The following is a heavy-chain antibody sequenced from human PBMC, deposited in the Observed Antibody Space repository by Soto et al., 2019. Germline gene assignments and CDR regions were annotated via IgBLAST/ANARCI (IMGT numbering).Heavy chain of an antibody. CDR3: ARGDCSGGSCYSDY. Sequence: EVQLVESGGGLVQPGGSLRLSCAASGFTFSSYSMNWVRQAPGKGLEWVSYISSSSSTIYYADSVKGRFTISRDNAKNSLYLQMNSLRAEDTAVYYCARGDCSGGSCYSDYWGQGTLVTVSS. J-gene: IGHJ4*02. CDR1: GFTFSSYS. D-gene: IGHD2-15*01. V-gene: IGHV3-48*01. CDR2: ISSSSSTI.